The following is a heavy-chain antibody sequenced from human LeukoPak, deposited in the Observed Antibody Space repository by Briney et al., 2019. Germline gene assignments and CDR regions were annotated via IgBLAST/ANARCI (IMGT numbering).Heavy chain of an antibody. J-gene: IGHJ6*02. CDR3: ARCAPDFYYGMEV. Sequence: SETLSLTCTVSGGSISGYYRSWIRQPPGKGLEWIGYFYYSGITSYNPSLKSRVTISVDTSKNQFSLKLTSVTAADTAVYYCARCAPDFYYGMEVWGQGTTVTVSS. CDR2: FYYSGIT. CDR1: GGSISGYY. V-gene: IGHV4-59*01.